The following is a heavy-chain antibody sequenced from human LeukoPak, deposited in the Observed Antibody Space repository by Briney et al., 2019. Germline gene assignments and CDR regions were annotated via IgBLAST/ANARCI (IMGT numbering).Heavy chain of an antibody. CDR1: GFTFSSYA. J-gene: IGHJ3*02. Sequence: PGRSLRLSCTASGFTFSSYAMHWVRQAPGKGLEWVAVISYDGSNTYYADSVKGRFTISRDNAKNSLCLQMNSLRDEDTAVYYCARENIVVVTAIRDAFDIWGQGTMVTVSS. CDR3: ARENIVVVTAIRDAFDI. D-gene: IGHD2-21*02. V-gene: IGHV3-30*04. CDR2: ISYDGSNT.